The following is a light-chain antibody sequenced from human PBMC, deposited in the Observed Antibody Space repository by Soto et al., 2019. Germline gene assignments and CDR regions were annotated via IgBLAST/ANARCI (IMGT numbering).Light chain of an antibody. Sequence: EIGLTQSPATLSFSPGDRATLSCRASQSVTSSLAWFQQKPGQAPRLLIYDVSRRADAIPARFSGSGSGTDFTLTISSLAPEDFAVYYWQQRTTWPTFGGGTKVEIK. V-gene: IGKV3-11*01. CDR3: QQRTTWPT. CDR2: DVS. CDR1: QSVTSS. J-gene: IGKJ4*01.